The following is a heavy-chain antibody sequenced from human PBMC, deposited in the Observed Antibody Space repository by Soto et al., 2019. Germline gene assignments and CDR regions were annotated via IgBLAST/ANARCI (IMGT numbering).Heavy chain of an antibody. Sequence: SETLSLTFTVSGGSISSSSYSWRWIRQPPGKGLEWIGSIYHIGSTYYNPSLKSRVTISVETSKNQLSLKLSSVTAADTAVYYCARPGIYYDGSGSYSDGMDVWGQGTTVT. V-gene: IGHV4-39*01. D-gene: IGHD3-10*01. CDR1: GGSISSSSYS. J-gene: IGHJ6*02. CDR2: IYHIGST. CDR3: ARPGIYYDGSGSYSDGMDV.